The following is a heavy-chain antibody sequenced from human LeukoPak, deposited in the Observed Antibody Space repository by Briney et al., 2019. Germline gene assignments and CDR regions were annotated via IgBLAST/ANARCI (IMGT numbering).Heavy chain of an antibody. Sequence: ASVKVSCKASGYTFTAYYIHWVRQAPGQGLEWMGWFNPNSGGTNYAQEFHGRVTMTRDTSNSTDYMELSRLRSDDTAVYYCAREYYCDNSGYYGVGDYWGQGTLVTVSS. V-gene: IGHV1-2*02. D-gene: IGHD3-22*01. CDR3: AREYYCDNSGYYGVGDY. CDR1: GYTFTAYY. J-gene: IGHJ4*02. CDR2: FNPNSGGT.